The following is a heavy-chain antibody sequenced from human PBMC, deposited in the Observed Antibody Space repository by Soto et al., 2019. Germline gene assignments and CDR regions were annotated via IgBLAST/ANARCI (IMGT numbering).Heavy chain of an antibody. CDR1: GFTFSSYW. J-gene: IGHJ4*02. V-gene: IGHV3-7*01. Sequence: EVQLVESGGGLVPPGGSLRLYCAGAGFTFSSYWMSWVLQAPGMGLEWVANIKQDGSAKYYVDSVNGRFTISRDNAKNSLYLQMHSLRVEDTAVYYCAREMRENGYFDYWGQGTLVAVS. CDR3: AREMRENGYFDY. CDR2: IKQDGSAK.